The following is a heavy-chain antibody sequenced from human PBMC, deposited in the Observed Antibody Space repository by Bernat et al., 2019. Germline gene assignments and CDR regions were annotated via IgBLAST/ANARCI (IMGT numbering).Heavy chain of an antibody. D-gene: IGHD5-12*01. Sequence: EVQLVQSGAEVKKPGESLRISCKGSGYSFTSYWISWVRQMPGKGMEWMWRIEPSDSYTTYSASLQGHVTMSADKSISTAYLQWSSLKASDTAMYYCARPRDSGYDWYYFDYWGQGTLVTVSS. CDR1: GYSFTSYW. CDR3: ARPRDSGYDWYYFDY. CDR2: IEPSDSYT. V-gene: IGHV5-10-1*03. J-gene: IGHJ4*02.